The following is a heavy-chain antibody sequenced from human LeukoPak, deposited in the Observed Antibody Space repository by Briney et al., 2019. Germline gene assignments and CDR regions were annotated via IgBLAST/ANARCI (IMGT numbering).Heavy chain of an antibody. J-gene: IGHJ5*02. CDR2: ISYSGST. CDR3: AREKVVPAAISDVVFDP. Sequence: KPSETLSLTCTVSGGSISSYYWSWIRQPPGKGLEWIGYISYSGSTNYNASLESRVTMSVDTSKNQFSLNLNSVTAADTAVYYCAREKVVPAAISDVVFDPWGQGTLVTVSS. V-gene: IGHV4-59*12. D-gene: IGHD2-2*02. CDR1: GGSISSYY.